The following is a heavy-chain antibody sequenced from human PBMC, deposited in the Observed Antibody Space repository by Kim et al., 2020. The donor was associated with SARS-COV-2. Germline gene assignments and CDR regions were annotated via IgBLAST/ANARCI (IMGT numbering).Heavy chain of an antibody. CDR1: GFTFNNYA. CDR2: ISAGGGVT. Sequence: GGSLRLSCAASGFTFNNYAMNWVRQAPGKGLEWVSTISAGGGVTYYADSVKGRFSISRDNSKNTLYLQMNSLRAEDTAVYFCAKALPVLDYWGQGTLVTVSS. V-gene: IGHV3-23*01. J-gene: IGHJ4*02. D-gene: IGHD2-8*01. CDR3: AKALPVLDY.